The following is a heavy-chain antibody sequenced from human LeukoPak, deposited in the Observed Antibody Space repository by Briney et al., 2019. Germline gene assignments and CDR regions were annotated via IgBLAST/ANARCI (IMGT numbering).Heavy chain of an antibody. J-gene: IGHJ6*02. CDR2: ISAYNGNT. V-gene: IGHV1-18*01. CDR3: ARAGELGVGATTEDYYGMDV. D-gene: IGHD1-26*01. Sequence: APVKVSCKASGYTFTSYGISWVRQAPGQGLEWMGWISAYNGNTNYAQKLQGRVTMTTDTSTSTAYMELRSLRSDDTAVYYCARAGELGVGATTEDYYGMDVWGLGTTVTVSS. CDR1: GYTFTSYG.